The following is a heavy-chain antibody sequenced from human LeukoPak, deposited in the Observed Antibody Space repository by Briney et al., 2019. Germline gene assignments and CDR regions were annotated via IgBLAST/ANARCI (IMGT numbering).Heavy chain of an antibody. CDR3: ARSPPRLGELSFDY. D-gene: IGHD3-16*02. CDR2: ISGSGGST. V-gene: IGHV3-23*01. J-gene: IGHJ4*02. CDR1: GFTFSSYA. Sequence: GGSLRLSCAASGFTFSSYAMSWVRQAPGKGLEWVSAISGSGGSTYYADPVKGRFTISRDNSKNTLYLQMNSLRAADTAVYYCARSPPRLGELSFDYWGQGTLVTVSS.